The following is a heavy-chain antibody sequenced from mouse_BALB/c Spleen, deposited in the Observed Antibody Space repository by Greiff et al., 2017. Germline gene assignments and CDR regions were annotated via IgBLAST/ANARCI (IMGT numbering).Heavy chain of an antibody. CDR2: ISSGGSYT. J-gene: IGHJ4*01. CDR1: GFTFSSYA. Sequence: EVKLMESGGGLVKPGGSLKLSCAASGFTFSSYAMSWVRQTPEKRLEWVATISSGGSYTYYPDSVKGRFTISRDNAKNTLYLQMSSLRSEDTAMYYCARHYYGSSPYAMDYWGQGTSVTVSS. D-gene: IGHD1-1*01. V-gene: IGHV5-9-3*01. CDR3: ARHYYGSSPYAMDY.